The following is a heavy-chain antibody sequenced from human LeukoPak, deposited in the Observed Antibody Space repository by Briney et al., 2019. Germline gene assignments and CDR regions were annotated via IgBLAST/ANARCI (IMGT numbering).Heavy chain of an antibody. CDR1: GGSISSGGYY. D-gene: IGHD1-26*01. CDR3: VRDRSGSYYGFDY. J-gene: IGHJ4*02. V-gene: IGHV4-31*03. CDR2: IYYSGST. Sequence: PSQTLSLTCTVSGGSISSGGYYWSWIRQHPGKGLEWIGYIYYSGSTYYNPSLKSRVTISVDTSKNQFSLKLSSVTAADTAVYYCVRDRSGSYYGFDYWGQGTLVTVSS.